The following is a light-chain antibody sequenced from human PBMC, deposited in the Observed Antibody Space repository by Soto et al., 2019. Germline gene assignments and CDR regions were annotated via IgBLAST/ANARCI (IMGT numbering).Light chain of an antibody. CDR2: GAS. V-gene: IGKV3-15*01. CDR3: QQYNGWPIT. CDR1: RSVSGTY. Sequence: ESVLTQSPGALSLSPVERATLSCRASRSVSGTYLAWYQQKPGQAPRLLIYGASTRATGFPARFSGSGSGTEFTLTISSLQSEDFAVYYCQQYNGWPITFGQGTRLEIK. J-gene: IGKJ5*01.